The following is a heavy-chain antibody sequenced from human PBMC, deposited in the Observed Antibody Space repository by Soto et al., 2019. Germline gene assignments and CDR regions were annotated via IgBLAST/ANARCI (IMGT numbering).Heavy chain of an antibody. Sequence: QVQLVESGGGVVQPGRSLRLYCAASGFTFSSYGMHWVRQAPGKGLEWVAVIWYDGSNKYYADSVKGRFTISRDNSKNTLYLQMNSLRAEDTAVYYCARDHYYDTSGYPTPWGQGTLVTVSS. V-gene: IGHV3-33*01. D-gene: IGHD3-22*01. CDR1: GFTFSSYG. CDR2: IWYDGSNK. CDR3: ARDHYYDTSGYPTP. J-gene: IGHJ5*02.